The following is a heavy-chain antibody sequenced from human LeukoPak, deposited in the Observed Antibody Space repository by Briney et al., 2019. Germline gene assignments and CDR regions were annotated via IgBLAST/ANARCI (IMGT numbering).Heavy chain of an antibody. V-gene: IGHV3-21*04. CDR3: AKDRGGSGAFDI. D-gene: IGHD1-26*01. CDR2: ISNIGTSI. Sequence: GGSLRLSCAVSGFTFSRYSMNWVRQAPGKGLEWVSSISNIGTSIYYADSVKGRFTISRDNAKNSLYLQMNSLRAEDTAVYYCAKDRGGSGAFDIWGQGTMVTVSS. J-gene: IGHJ3*02. CDR1: GFTFSRYS.